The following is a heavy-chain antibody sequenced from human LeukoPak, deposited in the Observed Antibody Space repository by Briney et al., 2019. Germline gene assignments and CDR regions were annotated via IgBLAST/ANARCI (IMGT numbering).Heavy chain of an antibody. CDR2: IYSGGST. D-gene: IGHD6-13*01. V-gene: IGHV3-53*01. CDR1: GFTVSSNY. CDR3: ALLVGYSSGWYESWFDP. Sequence: PGGSLRLSCAASGFTVSSNYMSWVRQAPGKGLEWVSVIYSGGSTYYADSVKGRFTISRDNSKNTLYLQMNSLRAEDTAVYYCALLVGYSSGWYESWFDPWGQGTLVTVSS. J-gene: IGHJ5*02.